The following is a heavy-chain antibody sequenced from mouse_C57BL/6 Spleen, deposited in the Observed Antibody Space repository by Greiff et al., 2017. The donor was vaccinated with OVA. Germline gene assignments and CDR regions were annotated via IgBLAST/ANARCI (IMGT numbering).Heavy chain of an antibody. CDR3: ARLDYYGSSVYFDY. V-gene: IGHV1-20*01. J-gene: IGHJ2*01. D-gene: IGHD1-1*01. Sequence: DVKLVESGPELVKPGDSVKISCKASGYSFTGYFMNWVMQSHGKSLEWIGRINPYNGDTFYNQKFKGKATLTVDKSSSTAHMELRSLTSEDSAVYYCARLDYYGSSVYFDYWGQGTTLTVSS. CDR1: GYSFTGYF. CDR2: INPYNGDT.